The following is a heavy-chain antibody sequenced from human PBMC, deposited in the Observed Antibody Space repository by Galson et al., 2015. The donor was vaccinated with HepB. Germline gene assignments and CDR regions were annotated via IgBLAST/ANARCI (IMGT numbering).Heavy chain of an antibody. CDR3: AYPGGGSCYCAFDI. J-gene: IGHJ3*02. V-gene: IGHV1-69*10. Sequence: QSGAEVKKPGESLKISCKASGGTFSSYAINWVRQAPGQGLEWVGGINPFLGIANYAQKFQGRVTITADKSTSTAYMELSSLRSEDTAVYYCAYPGGGSCYCAFDIWGQGTMVTVSS. CDR2: INPFLGIA. D-gene: IGHD2-15*01. CDR1: GGTFSSYA.